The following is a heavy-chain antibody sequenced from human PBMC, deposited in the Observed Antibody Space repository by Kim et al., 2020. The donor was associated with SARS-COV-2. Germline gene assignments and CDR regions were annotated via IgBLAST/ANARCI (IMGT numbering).Heavy chain of an antibody. J-gene: IGHJ4*02. CDR3: AKDLQSITIFGVVIRGTPQAFDY. D-gene: IGHD3-3*01. CDR1: GFTFSSYA. Sequence: GGSLRLSCAASGFTFSSYAMSWVRQAPGKGLEWVSAISGSGGSTYYADSVKGRFTISRDNSKNTLYLQMNSLRAEDTAVYYCAKDLQSITIFGVVIRGTPQAFDYWGQGTLVTVSS. V-gene: IGHV3-23*01. CDR2: ISGSGGST.